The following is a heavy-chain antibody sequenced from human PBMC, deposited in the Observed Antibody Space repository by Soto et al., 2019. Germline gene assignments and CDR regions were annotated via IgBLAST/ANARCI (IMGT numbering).Heavy chain of an antibody. J-gene: IGHJ4*02. CDR2: INPNSGGT. CDR1: GYTFTGYY. D-gene: IGHD3-22*01. Sequence: ASVKVSCKASGYTFTGYYMHWVRQAPGQGLEWMGWINPNSGGTNYAQKFQGWVTMTRDTSVSTAYMELSRLRSEDTAVYYCARGSGYYYWDDYWGQGTLVTVSS. CDR3: ARGSGYYYWDDY. V-gene: IGHV1-2*04.